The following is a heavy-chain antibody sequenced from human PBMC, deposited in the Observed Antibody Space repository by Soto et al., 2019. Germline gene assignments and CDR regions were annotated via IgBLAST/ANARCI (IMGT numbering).Heavy chain of an antibody. J-gene: IGHJ6*03. CDR1: GFTFSSYA. CDR3: AKGSTTVTKGYYYYMDV. Sequence: EVQLLESGGGLVQPGGSLRLSCAASGFTFSSYAMSWVRQAPGKGLEWVSAISGSGGSTYYADSVKGRFIISRDNSKNTLYLQMNSLRAEDTAVYYCAKGSTTVTKGYYYYMDVWGKGTTVTVSS. V-gene: IGHV3-23*01. CDR2: ISGSGGST. D-gene: IGHD4-17*01.